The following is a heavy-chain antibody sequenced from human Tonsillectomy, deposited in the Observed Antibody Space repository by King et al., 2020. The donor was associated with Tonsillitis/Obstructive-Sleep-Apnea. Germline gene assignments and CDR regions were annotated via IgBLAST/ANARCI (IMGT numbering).Heavy chain of an antibody. Sequence: VQLVESGAEVKKPGESLKISCKGSGYSFSSSWIGWVRQMPGKGLEWMGIIYPDDSDTRYSPSFQGQVTISADKSISTAYLQWSSLKASDNAMYYCARLKVVGSSSAGAFDYWGQGTLVTGSS. D-gene: IGHD6-6*01. CDR2: IYPDDSDT. V-gene: IGHV5-51*01. CDR3: ARLKVVGSSSAGAFDY. CDR1: GYSFSSSW. J-gene: IGHJ4*02.